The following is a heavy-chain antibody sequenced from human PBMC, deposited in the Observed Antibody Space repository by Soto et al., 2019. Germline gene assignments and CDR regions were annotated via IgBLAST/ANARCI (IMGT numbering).Heavy chain of an antibody. Sequence: EVQLVETGGGLIQPGGSLRLSCLASGFSVTTNYIIWVRQPPGKGLELVSTTFPGGSTHYADSVKGRFSISRDNSKNTAYLQRTNFRVEDAAVYYCAKKPPSSIQGWAFGMDVWGQGTTVSVSS. J-gene: IGHJ6*02. D-gene: IGHD1-26*01. V-gene: IGHV3-53*02. CDR2: TFPGGST. CDR3: AKKPPSSIQGWAFGMDV. CDR1: GFSVTTNY.